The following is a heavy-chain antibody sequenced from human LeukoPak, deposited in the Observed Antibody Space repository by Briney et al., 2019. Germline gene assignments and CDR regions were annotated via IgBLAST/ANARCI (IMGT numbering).Heavy chain of an antibody. CDR1: GFTFSIFW. CDR2: IKQDGSAK. J-gene: IGHJ4*02. Sequence: GGSLRLSCAASGFTFSIFWMSWVRQAPGKRLEWVANIKQDGSAKYYVDSVKGRFTISRDNARNSLYLEMNNLRAEDTAIYYCATSYDSSGNNWGQGTLVTVSS. CDR3: ATSYDSSGNN. D-gene: IGHD3-22*01. V-gene: IGHV3-7*01.